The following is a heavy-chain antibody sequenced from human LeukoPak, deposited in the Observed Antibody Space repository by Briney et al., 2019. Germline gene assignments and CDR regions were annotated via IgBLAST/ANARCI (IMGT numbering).Heavy chain of an antibody. CDR3: AKDMSYDRSGGMVD. Sequence: KAGGSLRLSCAASGFTFSSYNMNWVRQAPGKGLEWVSSISTSSSYIYYADSVKGRFTISRDNAKNSLYLQMNSLRAEDMALYYCAKDMSYDRSGGMVDWGQGTLVTVSS. V-gene: IGHV3-21*04. D-gene: IGHD3-22*01. J-gene: IGHJ4*02. CDR1: GFTFSSYN. CDR2: ISTSSSYI.